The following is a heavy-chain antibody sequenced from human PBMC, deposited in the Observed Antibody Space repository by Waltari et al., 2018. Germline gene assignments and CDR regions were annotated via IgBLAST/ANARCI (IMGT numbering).Heavy chain of an antibody. Sequence: EVELVESGGGLIQPGGSLRPSCAASVFVISDSYRSWVRQAPGKGLEWLSVIYSSGRIYYADSVKGRFTISRDTSENMVTLQMYSLRADDTAVYYCARDVAGRAYWGQGTQVTVSS. CDR3: ARDVAGRAY. D-gene: IGHD3-10*01. CDR2: IYSSGRI. CDR1: VFVISDSY. J-gene: IGHJ4*02. V-gene: IGHV3-53*01.